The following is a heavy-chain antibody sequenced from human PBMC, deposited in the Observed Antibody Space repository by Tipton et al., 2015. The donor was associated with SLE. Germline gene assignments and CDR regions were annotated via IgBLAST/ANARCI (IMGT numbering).Heavy chain of an antibody. CDR2: ISDSGST. Sequence: TLSLTCTVSGGSISSYYWSWIRQPPGKGLEWIGYISDSGSTNYNPSLRSRVAISVDTSKNQFSLKLSSVTAADTAVYYCARDVSSGWYFDLWGRGTLVTVSS. CDR1: GGSISSYY. V-gene: IGHV4-59*01. J-gene: IGHJ2*01. CDR3: ARDVSSGWYFDL. D-gene: IGHD6-19*01.